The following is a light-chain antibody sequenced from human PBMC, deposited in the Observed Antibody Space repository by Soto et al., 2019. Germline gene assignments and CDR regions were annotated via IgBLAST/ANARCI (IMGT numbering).Light chain of an antibody. CDR2: DVS. Sequence: QSALTQPASVSGSPGQSITISCTGTSSDVGGYNYVSWYQQHPGKAPKLMIYDVSNRPSGISNRFSGSKSGHTASLTISGLQAEDEADYYCCSYTSSSSPYVFGTGTKLTVL. V-gene: IGLV2-14*03. J-gene: IGLJ1*01. CDR3: CSYTSSSSPYV. CDR1: SSDVGGYNY.